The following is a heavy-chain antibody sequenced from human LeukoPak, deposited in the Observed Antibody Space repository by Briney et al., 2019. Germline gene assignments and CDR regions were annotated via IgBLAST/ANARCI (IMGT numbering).Heavy chain of an antibody. D-gene: IGHD3-10*01. CDR1: GFTFRNSW. CDR2: INHSGST. CDR3: ARVPSLMVRGVISMAYYYYYMDV. J-gene: IGHJ6*03. Sequence: GSLRLSCAASGFTFRNSWMSWVRQPPGKGLEWIGEINHSGSTNYNPSLKSRVTISVDTSKNQFSLKLSSVTAADTAVYYCARVPSLMVRGVISMAYYYYYMDVWGKGTTVTISS. V-gene: IGHV4-34*01.